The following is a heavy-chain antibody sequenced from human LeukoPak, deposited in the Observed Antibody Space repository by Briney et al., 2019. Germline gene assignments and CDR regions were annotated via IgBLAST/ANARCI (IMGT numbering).Heavy chain of an antibody. J-gene: IGHJ5*02. Sequence: GGSLRLSCAASGFSFSSYEMNWVRQAPGQGLEWVSYISSSGSTIYYADSAKGRFTISRDNAKNSLFLQMNSLRAEDTAVYYCARDLVVRGRWSWFDPRGQGTLVTVSS. V-gene: IGHV3-48*03. CDR2: ISSSGSTI. CDR1: GFSFSSYE. CDR3: ARDLVVRGRWSWFDP. D-gene: IGHD3-10*01.